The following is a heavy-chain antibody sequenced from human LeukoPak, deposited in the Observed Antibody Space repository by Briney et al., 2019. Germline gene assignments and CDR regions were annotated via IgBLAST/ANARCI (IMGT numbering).Heavy chain of an antibody. V-gene: IGHV4-34*01. CDR2: INHSGST. D-gene: IGHD1-14*01. CDR1: GGSFSGYY. J-gene: IGHJ6*02. CDR3: ARGRKMGSYYYYYYGMDV. Sequence: PSETLSLTCAVYGGSFSGYYWSWIRQPPGKGLEWIGEINHSGSTNYNPSLKSRVTISVDTSKNQFSLKLSSVTAVDTAVYYCARGRKMGSYYYYYYGMDVWGQGTTVTVSS.